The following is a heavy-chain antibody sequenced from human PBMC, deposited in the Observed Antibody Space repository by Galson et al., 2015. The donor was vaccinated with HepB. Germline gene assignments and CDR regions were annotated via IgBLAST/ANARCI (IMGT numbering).Heavy chain of an antibody. D-gene: IGHD6-19*01. CDR1: GYTFPSYG. CDR2: ISGHNDNT. J-gene: IGHJ5*02. V-gene: IGHV1-18*01. Sequence: SVKVSCKASGYTFPSYGISWVRQAPGQGLEWMGWISGHNDNTNYAQKLQGRVTMTTDTSTSTAYMELRSLRSDDTAVYYRARVRLSSGWPSLNWLDPWGQGTLVTVSS. CDR3: ARVRLSSGWPSLNWLDP.